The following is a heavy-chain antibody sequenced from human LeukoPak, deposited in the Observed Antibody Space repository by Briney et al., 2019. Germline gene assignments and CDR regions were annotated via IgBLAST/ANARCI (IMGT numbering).Heavy chain of an antibody. CDR1: GFTFSSYA. J-gene: IGHJ4*02. D-gene: IGHD3-22*01. V-gene: IGHV3-64*01. CDR3: ARAGAVVVITYYFDY. CDR2: ISSNGGST. Sequence: GGSLRLSCAAPGFTFSSYAMHWVRQAPGKGLEYVSAISSNGGSTYYANSVKGRFTISRDNSKNTLYLQMGSLRAEDMAVYYCARAGAVVVITYYFDYWGQGTLVTVSS.